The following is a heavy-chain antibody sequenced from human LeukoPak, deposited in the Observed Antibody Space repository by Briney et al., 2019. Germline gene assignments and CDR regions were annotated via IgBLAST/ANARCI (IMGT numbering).Heavy chain of an antibody. CDR2: INHSGST. CDR3: ARDRDYYDPRTGDAFDI. J-gene: IGHJ3*02. Sequence: SETLSLTCAVYGGSFSGYYWSWIRQPPGKGLEWIGEINHSGSTNYNPSLKSRVTISVDTSKNQFSLKLSSVTAADTAVYYCARDRDYYDPRTGDAFDIWGQGTMVTVSS. CDR1: GGSFSGYY. D-gene: IGHD3-22*01. V-gene: IGHV4-34*01.